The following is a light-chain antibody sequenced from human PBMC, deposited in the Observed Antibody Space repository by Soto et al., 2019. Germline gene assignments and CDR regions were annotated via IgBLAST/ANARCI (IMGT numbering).Light chain of an antibody. V-gene: IGKV3-20*01. J-gene: IGKJ2*02. CDR3: QQYCCSPRT. CDR1: QSVSSSY. Sequence: EIVLTQSPGTLSLSPGESATLSCRASQSVSSSYLAWYQQNPGQAPRLLIYGASSRATGIPDRFSGSGSGTDFTLTISRLEPEDFAVYYCQQYCCSPRTFGQGTKLEIK. CDR2: GAS.